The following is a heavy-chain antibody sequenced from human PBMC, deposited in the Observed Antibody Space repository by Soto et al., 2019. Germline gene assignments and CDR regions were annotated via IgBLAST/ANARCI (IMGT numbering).Heavy chain of an antibody. CDR3: VKDRPEIPPHYYYGMDV. Sequence: GGSLRLSCSASGFTFSSYSMHWVRQAPGKGLEYVSAISSNGGSTYYADSVKGRFNISRDNSKNTLYLQMSSLRAEDTAVYYCVKDRPEIPPHYYYGMDVWGQGTTVTVCS. J-gene: IGHJ6*02. CDR2: ISSNGGST. D-gene: IGHD6-6*01. V-gene: IGHV3-64D*06. CDR1: GFTFSSYS.